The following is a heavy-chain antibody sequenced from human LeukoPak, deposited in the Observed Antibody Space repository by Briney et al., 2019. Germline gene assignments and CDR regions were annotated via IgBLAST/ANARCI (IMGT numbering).Heavy chain of an antibody. V-gene: IGHV3-66*01. CDR1: GFTVSSNY. CDR2: IYSGGST. D-gene: IGHD3-10*01. J-gene: IGHJ4*02. Sequence: GSLRLSCAASGFTVSSNYMSWVRQAPGRGLGWVSVIYSGGSTYYADSVKGRFTISRDNSKNTLFLQMNSLRAGDTAVYYCARGTVTMVDYWGQGTLVTVSS. CDR3: ARGTVTMVDY.